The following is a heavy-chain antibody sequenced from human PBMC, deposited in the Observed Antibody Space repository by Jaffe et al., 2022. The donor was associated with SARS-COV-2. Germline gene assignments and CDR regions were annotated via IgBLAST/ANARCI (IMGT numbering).Heavy chain of an antibody. D-gene: IGHD1-7*01. V-gene: IGHV4-39*01. CDR1: GGSISSGSYY. CDR2: IFYNGNT. Sequence: QLQLQESGPGLVKPSETLSLTCTVSGGSISSGSYYWSWIRQPPGKGLEWIGNIFYNGNTYFEASLESRVSISIDSSKNQFSLRLRSVTAADTAIYYCARQVSGRHFNWHLDYMDVWGKGTTVTVSS. CDR3: ARQVSGRHFNWHLDYMDV. J-gene: IGHJ6*03.